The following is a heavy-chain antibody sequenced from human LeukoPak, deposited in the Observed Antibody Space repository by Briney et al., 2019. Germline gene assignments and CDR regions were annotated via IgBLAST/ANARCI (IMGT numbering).Heavy chain of an antibody. D-gene: IGHD6-13*01. CDR3: ARDIRRGIAAAGRGAFDI. Sequence: GGSLRLSCAASGFTFSSYAMSWVRQAPGKGLEWVSAISGSGGSTYYADSVKGRFTISRDNSKNTLYLQMNSLRAEDTAVYYCARDIRRGIAAAGRGAFDIWGQGTMVTASS. CDR1: GFTFSSYA. J-gene: IGHJ3*02. CDR2: ISGSGGST. V-gene: IGHV3-23*01.